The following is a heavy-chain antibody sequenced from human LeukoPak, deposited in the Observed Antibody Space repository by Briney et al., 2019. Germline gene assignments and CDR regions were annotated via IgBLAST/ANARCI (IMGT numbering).Heavy chain of an antibody. CDR1: GGTFSSYA. D-gene: IGHD6-13*01. CDR2: IIPIFGTA. J-gene: IGHJ6*03. Sequence: GSSVKVSCKASGGTFSSYAISWVRQAPGQGLEWMGGIIPIFGTANYAQKFQGRVTITADKSTSTAYMELSSLRSEDTAVYYCASSSSWYHYYYYMDVWGKGTTVTVSS. CDR3: ASSSSWYHYYYYMDV. V-gene: IGHV1-69*06.